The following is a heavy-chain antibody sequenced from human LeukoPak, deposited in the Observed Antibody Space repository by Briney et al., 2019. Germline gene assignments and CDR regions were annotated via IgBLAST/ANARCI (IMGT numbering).Heavy chain of an antibody. D-gene: IGHD6-13*01. CDR1: AFTFSDYT. CDR2: ISYDGSQK. Sequence: PGGSLRLSYAASAFTFSDYTMHWVRQAPGKGLEWVAVISYDGSQKYYADSVKGRFTISRDNSKNTVYLQMNSLRDEDTAVFYCARANSSSWHYFDYWGQGTLVTVSS. J-gene: IGHJ4*02. CDR3: ARANSSSWHYFDY. V-gene: IGHV3-30*04.